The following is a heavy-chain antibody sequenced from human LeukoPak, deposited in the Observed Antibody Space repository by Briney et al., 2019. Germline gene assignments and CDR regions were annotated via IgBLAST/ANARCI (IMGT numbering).Heavy chain of an antibody. V-gene: IGHV4-34*01. CDR2: INHSGST. CDR3: ARDPGGSYFDF. CDR1: GGSFSGYY. J-gene: IGHJ4*02. D-gene: IGHD3-16*01. Sequence: SETLSLTCAVYGGSFSGYYWSWIRQPPGKGLEWIGEINHSGSTNYDPSLKSRVTISVDTSKSQFSLKLSAVTAADTAVYYCARDPGGSYFDFWGQGTLVTVSS.